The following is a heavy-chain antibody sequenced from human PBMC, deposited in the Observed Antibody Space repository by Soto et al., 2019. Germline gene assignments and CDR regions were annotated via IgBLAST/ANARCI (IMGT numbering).Heavy chain of an antibody. V-gene: IGHV4-39*01. Sequence: PSETLSLTCTVSGDSIISSDFYWGWVRQPPGKGLEWIGSIFYLGSSYYNPSPKSRVTMSVDTSKNQFSLRLRSVTAADTALYFCARHSLALRKNNWFDPWGQGIMDTVSS. CDR2: IFYLGSS. CDR1: GDSIISSDFY. D-gene: IGHD3-3*02. J-gene: IGHJ5*02. CDR3: ARHSLALRKNNWFDP.